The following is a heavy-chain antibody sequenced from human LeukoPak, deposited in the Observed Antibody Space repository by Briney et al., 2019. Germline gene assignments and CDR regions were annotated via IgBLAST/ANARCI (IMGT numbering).Heavy chain of an antibody. Sequence: SGTLSLTCAVSGGSISSSNWWSWVRQPPGKGLEWIGEIYHSGSTNYNPSLKSRVTISVDKSKNQFSLKLSSVTAADTAVYYCARSYGDYGLSYYYFDYWGQGTLVTVSS. CDR1: GGSISSSNW. V-gene: IGHV4-4*02. D-gene: IGHD4-17*01. J-gene: IGHJ4*02. CDR2: IYHSGST. CDR3: ARSYGDYGLSYYYFDY.